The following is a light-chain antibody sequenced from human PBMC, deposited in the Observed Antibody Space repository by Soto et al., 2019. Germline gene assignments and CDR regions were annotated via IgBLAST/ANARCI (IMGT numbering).Light chain of an antibody. CDR3: QQRSNWPAN. Sequence: EIVLTQSPATLSLSPGERATLSCRASQTITTYLAWYQQKPGQPPRLLIYGASNRASGIPARFSGSGSGTDLTLTISNLEPEDFAVYYCQQRSNWPANFGQGTRLEIK. CDR1: QTITTY. CDR2: GAS. V-gene: IGKV3-11*01. J-gene: IGKJ5*01.